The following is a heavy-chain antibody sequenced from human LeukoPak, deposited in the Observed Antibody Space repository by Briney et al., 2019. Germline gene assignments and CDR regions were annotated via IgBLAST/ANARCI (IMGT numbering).Heavy chain of an antibody. CDR3: ARFCSGGSCPDV. V-gene: IGHV4-59*01. J-gene: IGHJ6*02. D-gene: IGHD2-15*01. CDR1: GVSISSYF. CDR2: IYYGGST. Sequence: SETLSLTCTVSGVSISSYFWTWIRQPPGKGLEWIGNIYYGGSTRYNPSLKSRVSISVDTSKNQFSLKLTSVTAADTAVYYCARFCSGGSCPDVWGQGTTVSVSS.